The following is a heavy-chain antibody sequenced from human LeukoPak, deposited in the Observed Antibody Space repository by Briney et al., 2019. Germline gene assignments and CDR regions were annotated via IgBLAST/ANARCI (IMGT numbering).Heavy chain of an antibody. CDR3: ASHHYSVAAMFDY. J-gene: IGHJ4*02. CDR2: IYYSGST. D-gene: IGHD2-15*01. V-gene: IGHV4-59*08. Sequence: TSETLSLTCTVYGGSISSYYWRWIRQPPGKGLEWIGYIYYSGSTNYNPSLKSRVTISVDTSKNQFSLKLSSVTAADTAVYYCASHHYSVAAMFDYWGQGTLVTVSS. CDR1: GGSISSYY.